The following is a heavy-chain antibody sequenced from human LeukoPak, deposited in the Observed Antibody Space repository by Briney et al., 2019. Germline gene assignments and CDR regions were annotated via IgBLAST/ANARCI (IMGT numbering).Heavy chain of an antibody. CDR1: GFTFSSYG. J-gene: IGHJ4*02. CDR3: AKEGGYGELSSYFDY. Sequence: GGSLRLSCAASGFTFSSYGMSWVRQAPGKELEWVSAISGSGGSTYYADSVKGRFTISRDNSKNTLYLQMNSLRAEDTAVYYCAKEGGYGELSSYFDYWGQGTLVTVSS. CDR2: ISGSGGST. D-gene: IGHD3-16*02. V-gene: IGHV3-23*01.